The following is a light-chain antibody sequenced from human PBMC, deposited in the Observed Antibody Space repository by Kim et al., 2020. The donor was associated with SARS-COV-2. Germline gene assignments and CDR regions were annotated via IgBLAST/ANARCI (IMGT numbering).Light chain of an antibody. Sequence: EIVLTQSPGTLSVSPGERATLSCRASQSLSSSYLAWYQQRPGQPPRLLIYGASSRAPDIPDRFSGSRSGTDFTLTITRLESEDFAVYYCQQYSGSLWTFGQGTKVDIK. J-gene: IGKJ1*01. CDR2: GAS. V-gene: IGKV3-20*01. CDR3: QQYSGSLWT. CDR1: QSLSSSY.